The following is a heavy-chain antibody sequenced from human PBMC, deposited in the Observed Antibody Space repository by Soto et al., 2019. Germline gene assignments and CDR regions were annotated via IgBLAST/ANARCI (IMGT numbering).Heavy chain of an antibody. J-gene: IGHJ4*02. CDR2: IYYSGNT. V-gene: IGHV4-39*01. CDR1: GGSLGSRSYY. D-gene: IGHD6-13*01. CDR3: ASIAAPGTTHFDF. Sequence: QLQLQESGPGLLRPSETLSLTCTVSGGSLGSRSYYWGWIRQSPGKGLEWIGNIYYSGNTFYNPSLKSRVTISVDTSQNQLYLHLSAVTAADTAIFYCASIAAPGTTHFDFWGQGTLVTVSS.